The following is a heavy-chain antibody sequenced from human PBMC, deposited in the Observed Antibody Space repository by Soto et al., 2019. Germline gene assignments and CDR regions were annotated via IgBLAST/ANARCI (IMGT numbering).Heavy chain of an antibody. Sequence: QVQLQESGPGLVKPSEALSLTCTVSGGSITNYYWAWIRQPAGKGLEWIGRIYTSGSTNYNPSLKSGVTMSVDTSKNQCSLKLSAVPAADTAVYYCARDETVLGFDYWGQGTLVTVSS. CDR2: IYTSGST. CDR1: GGSITNYY. V-gene: IGHV4-4*07. CDR3: ARDETVLGFDY. D-gene: IGHD2-15*01. J-gene: IGHJ4*02.